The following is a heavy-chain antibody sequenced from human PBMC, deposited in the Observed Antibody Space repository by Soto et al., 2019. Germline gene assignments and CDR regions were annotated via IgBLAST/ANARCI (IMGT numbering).Heavy chain of an antibody. Sequence: PGGSLRLSCAASGFTFSSYGMHWVRQAPGKGLEWVAVISYDGSNKYYADSVKGRFTISRDNSKNTLYLQMNSLRAEDTAVYYCAKGTLDRAYGSGSYSDFWGQGTLVTVSS. CDR1: GFTFSSYG. D-gene: IGHD3-10*01. CDR2: ISYDGSNK. J-gene: IGHJ4*02. CDR3: AKGTLDRAYGSGSYSDF. V-gene: IGHV3-30*18.